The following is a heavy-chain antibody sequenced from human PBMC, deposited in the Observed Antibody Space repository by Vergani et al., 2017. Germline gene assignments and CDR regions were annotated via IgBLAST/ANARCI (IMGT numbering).Heavy chain of an antibody. CDR1: GFTSSYYG. CDR3: ATKGCGTHGCQRGYFRE. J-gene: IGHJ1*01. CDR2: ISYDGTQK. Sequence: QVHLVESGGGVVQPGRSLRLSCVVSGFTSSYYGMHWVRQAPGKGLEWVAVISYDGTQKYYADSVKGRFTISRDNSKSTLYLQMNSLRTEDTAVYYCATKGCGTHGCQRGYFREWGQGTLVTVSS. V-gene: IGHV3-30*03. D-gene: IGHD2-21*01.